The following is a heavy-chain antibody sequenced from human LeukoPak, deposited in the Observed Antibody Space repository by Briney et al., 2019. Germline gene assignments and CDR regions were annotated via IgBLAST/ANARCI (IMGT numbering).Heavy chain of an antibody. J-gene: IGHJ4*02. V-gene: IGHV3-74*01. CDR3: ARESGYADRNFDY. D-gene: IGHD5-12*01. Sequence: GGSLRLSCAASGFTFSNYWMHWVRRAPGKGLVWVSRTNSDGGTNYADSVKGRFTISRDNAKNTLYLQMNSLRPEDTAVYYCARESGYADRNFDYWGQGTLVTVSS. CDR1: GFTFSNYW. CDR2: TNSDGGT.